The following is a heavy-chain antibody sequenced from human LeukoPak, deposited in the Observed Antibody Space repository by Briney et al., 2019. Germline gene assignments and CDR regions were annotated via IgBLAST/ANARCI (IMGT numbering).Heavy chain of an antibody. CDR1: GFTFSSYS. CDR3: ALGGSGSYSGPGD. V-gene: IGHV3-21*04. Sequence: GGSLRLSCAASGFTFSSYSMNWVRQAPGKGLEWVSSISSSSSYIYYADSVKGRFTISRDNSKNTLYLQMNSLRAEDTAVYYCALGGSGSYSGPGDWGQGTLVTVSS. J-gene: IGHJ4*02. D-gene: IGHD3-10*01. CDR2: ISSSSSYI.